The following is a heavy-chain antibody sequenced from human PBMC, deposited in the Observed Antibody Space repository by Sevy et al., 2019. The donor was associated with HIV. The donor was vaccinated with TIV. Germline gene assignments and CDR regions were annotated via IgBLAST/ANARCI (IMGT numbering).Heavy chain of an antibody. CDR1: GFTFGDYA. CDR3: TRGPLGGCDFDL. J-gene: IGHJ3*01. Sequence: GGCLRLSCTASGFTFGDYAMSWFRQAPGKGLEWVGLFRSKGYGGTTEYAVSVKGRFIMSSDASKSIAYLQMNSLTAQDTAVYYCTRGPLGGCDFDLWGPGKMVMVSS. D-gene: IGHD3-16*01. CDR2: FRSKGYGGTT. V-gene: IGHV3-49*03.